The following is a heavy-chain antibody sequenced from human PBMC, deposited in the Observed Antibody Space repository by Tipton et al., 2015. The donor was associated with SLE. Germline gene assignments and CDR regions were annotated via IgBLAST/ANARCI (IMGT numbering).Heavy chain of an antibody. D-gene: IGHD7-27*01. CDR2: IHYSGST. Sequence: TLSLTCTVSGGSISGHYWSWIRQPPGKRPEWVGYIHYSGSTNYNPSLKSRVTISVDTSKNQFSLKLSSVTAADTAVYYCARGGKLGINWFDPWGQGTLVTVSS. CDR3: ARGGKLGINWFDP. V-gene: IGHV4-59*11. CDR1: GGSISGHY. J-gene: IGHJ5*02.